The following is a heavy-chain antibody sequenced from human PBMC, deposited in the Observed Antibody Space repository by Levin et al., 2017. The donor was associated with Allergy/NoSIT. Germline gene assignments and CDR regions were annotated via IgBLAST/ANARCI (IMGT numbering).Heavy chain of an antibody. J-gene: IGHJ6*02. CDR3: AKGPMPTTYYGMDV. CDR2: ISWNSGTI. CDR1: GFTFDDYA. V-gene: IGHV3-9*01. D-gene: IGHD5-24*01. Sequence: PGGSLRLSCAASGFTFDDYAMHWVRQGPGKGLEWVSGISWNSGTIRYADSVKGRFTISRDNAKNSLYLQMDSLRADDTALYYCAKGPMPTTYYGMDVWGQGTTVTVSS.